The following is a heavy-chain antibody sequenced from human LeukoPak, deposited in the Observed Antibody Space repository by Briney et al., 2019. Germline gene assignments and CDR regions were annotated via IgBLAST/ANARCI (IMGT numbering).Heavy chain of an antibody. D-gene: IGHD4-17*01. J-gene: IGHJ4*02. CDR1: GYTFSGYY. Sequence: ASVKVSCKASGYTFSGYYLHWVRQAPGQGLQWVGWINPNSGGTNYAQKFQGRVTMTRDTSISTAYMELSRLRSDDTAVYYCARVDYGVFFDYWGQGTLVTVSS. V-gene: IGHV1-2*02. CDR3: ARVDYGVFFDY. CDR2: INPNSGGT.